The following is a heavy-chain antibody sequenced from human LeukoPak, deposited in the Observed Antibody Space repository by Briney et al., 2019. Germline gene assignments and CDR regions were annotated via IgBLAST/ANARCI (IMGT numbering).Heavy chain of an antibody. Sequence: SETLSLTCTVSGGSISSYYWSWIRQPAGKGLEWIGRIYTSGSTNYNPSLKSRVTMSVDTSKNQFSLKLSSVTAADTAVYYCARDVRYYDILTGYYNWFDPWGQGTLVTVSS. J-gene: IGHJ5*02. CDR2: IYTSGST. CDR1: GGSISSYY. V-gene: IGHV4-4*07. CDR3: ARDVRYYDILTGYYNWFDP. D-gene: IGHD3-9*01.